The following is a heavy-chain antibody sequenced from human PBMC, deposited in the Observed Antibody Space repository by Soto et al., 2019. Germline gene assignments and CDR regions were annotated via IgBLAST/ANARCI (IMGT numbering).Heavy chain of an antibody. D-gene: IGHD5-18*01. CDR3: AHRLVTTIPLWQNDAFDI. CDR1: GFSLSTSGVG. Sequence: QITLKESGPTLVKPTQTLTLTCTFSGFSLSTSGVGVGWIRQPPGKALEWLALIYWDDDKRYSPSLKSRLTITKDTSKNQVVLTMTNMDPVDTATYYRAHRLVTTIPLWQNDAFDIWGQGTMVTVSS. CDR2: IYWDDDK. J-gene: IGHJ3*02. V-gene: IGHV2-5*02.